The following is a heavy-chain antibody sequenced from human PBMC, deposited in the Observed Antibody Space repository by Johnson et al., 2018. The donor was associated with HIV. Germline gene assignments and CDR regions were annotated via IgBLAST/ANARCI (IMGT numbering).Heavy chain of an antibody. CDR3: ARGDYDILTGYAFDI. J-gene: IGHJ3*02. CDR2: IRSSGSTI. D-gene: IGHD3-9*01. Sequence: QVQLVESGGGLVKPGESLRLSCAASGFTFNDYYISWIRQAPGKGLECVSYIRSSGSTIYYADSAKGRFTISRDNSKNTLYLQMNSLRAEDTAVYYCARGDYDILTGYAFDIWGQGTMVTVSS. V-gene: IGHV3-11*04. CDR1: GFTFNDYY.